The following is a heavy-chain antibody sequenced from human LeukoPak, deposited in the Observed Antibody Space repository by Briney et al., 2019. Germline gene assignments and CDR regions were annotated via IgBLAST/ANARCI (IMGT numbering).Heavy chain of an antibody. CDR2: IYTSGST. V-gene: IGHV4-61*02. CDR1: GDSISTGSYY. CDR3: ARHRLEGDTFDI. J-gene: IGHJ3*02. D-gene: IGHD3-3*01. Sequence: TSETLSLTCTVSGDSISTGSYYWSWIRQPAGRGLEWIGRIYTSGSTKYNPPLKSRVTISVDTSRNEFALKLNSVTAADTAVYFCARHRLEGDTFDIWGQGTKVTVSS.